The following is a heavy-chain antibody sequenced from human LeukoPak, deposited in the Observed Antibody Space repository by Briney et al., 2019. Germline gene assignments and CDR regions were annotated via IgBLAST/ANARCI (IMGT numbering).Heavy chain of an antibody. Sequence: SGGSLRLSCAASGFTFSSYAMGWVRQAPGKGPEWVSAISASGGSTYYADSVKGRFTISRDNSQNTLYLQGNSLRAEDTAVYYCAKGLVPAAIRVVDYWGQGTLVTVSS. CDR2: ISASGGST. J-gene: IGHJ4*02. V-gene: IGHV3-23*01. CDR3: AKGLVPAAIRVVDY. D-gene: IGHD2-2*01. CDR1: GFTFSSYA.